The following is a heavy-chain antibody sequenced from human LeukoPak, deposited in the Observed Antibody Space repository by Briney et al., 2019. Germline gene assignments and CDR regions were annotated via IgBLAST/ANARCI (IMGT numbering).Heavy chain of an antibody. CDR3: ARAYFDNSGYYVGY. D-gene: IGHD3-22*01. V-gene: IGHV3-74*01. CDR2: INSDGSSR. Sequence: GGSLRLSCAASGFPFRSYWMHWVRQPPGKGMVWVSSINSDGSSRSYADSVKGRFTISRDNAKNTLYLQMNSLRVEDTAVYYCARAYFDNSGYYVGYWGQGSLVTVSA. J-gene: IGHJ4*02. CDR1: GFPFRSYW.